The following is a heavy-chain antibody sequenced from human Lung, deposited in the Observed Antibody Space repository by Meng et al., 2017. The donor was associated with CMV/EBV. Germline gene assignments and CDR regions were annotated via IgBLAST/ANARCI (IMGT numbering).Heavy chain of an antibody. V-gene: IGHV1-69*05. J-gene: IGHJ6*02. Sequence: SVXVSXKASGGTFSSYAISWVRQAPGQGLEWMGGIIPIFGTANYAQKFQGRVTITTDESTSTAYMELSSLRSEDTAVYYCARSPEFYPLLPGHYYYYGMDVWGQGTTVTVSS. CDR1: GGTFSSYA. D-gene: IGHD2-2*01. CDR2: IIPIFGTA. CDR3: ARSPEFYPLLPGHYYYYGMDV.